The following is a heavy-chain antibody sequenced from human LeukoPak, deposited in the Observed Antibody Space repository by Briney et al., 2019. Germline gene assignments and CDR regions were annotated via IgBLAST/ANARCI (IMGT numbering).Heavy chain of an antibody. D-gene: IGHD6-13*01. CDR3: ARVPGYSTLKMTGYYYYMDV. CDR2: IYTSGST. CDR1: GGSISSGSYY. Sequence: PSETLSLTCTVSGGSISSGSYYWSWIRQPAGKGLEWIGRIYTSGSTNYNPSLKSRVTISVDTSKNQFSLKLSSVTAADTAVYYCARVPGYSTLKMTGYYYYMDVWGKGTTVTVSS. V-gene: IGHV4-61*02. J-gene: IGHJ6*03.